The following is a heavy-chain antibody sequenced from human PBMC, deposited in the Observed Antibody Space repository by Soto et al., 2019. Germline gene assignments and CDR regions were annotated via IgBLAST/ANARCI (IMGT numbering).Heavy chain of an antibody. CDR1: GGTFSSYA. Sequence: QVQLVQSGAEVKKPGSSVKVSCKASGGTFSSYAISWVRQAPGQGLEWMGGIIPIFGTANYAQKFQGRVTITADESTSTAYVALSSLTSEDTAVYYCAREATVVTTDAFDIWGQGTMVTVSS. D-gene: IGHD4-17*01. CDR3: AREATVVTTDAFDI. J-gene: IGHJ3*02. V-gene: IGHV1-69*01. CDR2: IIPIFGTA.